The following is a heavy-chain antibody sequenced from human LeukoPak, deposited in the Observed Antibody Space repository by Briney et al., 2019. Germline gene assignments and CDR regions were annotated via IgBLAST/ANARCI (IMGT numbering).Heavy chain of an antibody. CDR2: IKSKIDGGTA. CDR3: TTPRPSSSGWYIFDY. Sequence: GGSLRLSCAASGFTFSNAWMSWVRQAPGKGLEWVGRIKSKIDGGTADCDAPVKGRFTISRDESKNTLYLQMNSLRTEDTAVYYCTTPRPSSSGWYIFDYWGQGTLVTVSS. CDR1: GFTFSNAW. J-gene: IGHJ4*02. D-gene: IGHD6-19*01. V-gene: IGHV3-15*01.